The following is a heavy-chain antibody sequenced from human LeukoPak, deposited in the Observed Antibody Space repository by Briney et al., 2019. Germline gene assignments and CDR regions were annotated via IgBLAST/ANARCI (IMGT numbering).Heavy chain of an antibody. CDR1: GGSISSYY. Sequence: SETLSLTCTVSGGSISSYYWSWIRQPPGKGLEWIGYIYYSGSTNYNPSLKSRVTISVDTSKNQFSLKLRSVTAADTAVYYCARQGSGSHKDWGQGTLVTVSS. J-gene: IGHJ4*02. CDR2: IYYSGST. CDR3: ARQGSGSHKD. V-gene: IGHV4-59*08. D-gene: IGHD1-26*01.